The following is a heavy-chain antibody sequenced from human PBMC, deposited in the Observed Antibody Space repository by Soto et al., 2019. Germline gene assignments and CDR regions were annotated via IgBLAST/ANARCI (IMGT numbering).Heavy chain of an antibody. V-gene: IGHV4-39*01. Sequence: SETLSLTCTVSGGSISSSSYYWGWIRQPPGKGLEWIGSIYYSGSTYYNPSLKSRVTMSVDTSKNQFSLKLSSVTAADTAVYYCARSPLLSLTLSYYYYFIDVSVKAPSLTVSS. CDR1: GGSISSSSYY. CDR2: IYYSGST. J-gene: IGHJ6*03. CDR3: ARSPLLSLTLSYYYYFIDV. D-gene: IGHD3-16*02.